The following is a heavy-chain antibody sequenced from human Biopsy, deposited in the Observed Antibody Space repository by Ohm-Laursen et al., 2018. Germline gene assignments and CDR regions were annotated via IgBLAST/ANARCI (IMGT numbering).Heavy chain of an antibody. V-gene: IGHV3-33*01. D-gene: IGHD3-9*01. CDR1: GFAFSYYG. Sequence: SLRLSCAAFGFAFSYYGLHWVRQAPGKGLQWVAVMWSDGINKNYADSVKGRFTVSRDNSNNVLYLQMSSLRDEDSAVYYCARDDDTTGHYMILNHWGQGALVTVSS. J-gene: IGHJ5*02. CDR3: ARDDDTTGHYMILNH. CDR2: MWSDGINK.